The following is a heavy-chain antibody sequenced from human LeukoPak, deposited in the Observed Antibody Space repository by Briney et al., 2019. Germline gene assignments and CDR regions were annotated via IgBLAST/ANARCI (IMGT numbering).Heavy chain of an antibody. V-gene: IGHV3-21*01. CDR2: ISSSGSYI. J-gene: IGHJ6*03. Sequence: GGSLRLSCAASGFTFSNYIMNWVRQAPGKGLEWVSSISSSGSYIYYADSVKGRFTISRDNAKTSLYLQMNSLRAEDTAEYFCARVEETATTAAIIRKYSYYYYYMDVWGKGNTVTVSS. CDR3: ARVEETATTAAIIRKYSYYYYYMDV. D-gene: IGHD4-11*01. CDR1: GFTFSNYI.